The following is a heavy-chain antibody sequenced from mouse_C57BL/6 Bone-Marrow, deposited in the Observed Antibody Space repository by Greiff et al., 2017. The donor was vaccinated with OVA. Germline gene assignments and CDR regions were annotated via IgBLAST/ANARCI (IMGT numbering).Heavy chain of an antibody. Sequence: EVQLQQSGPELVKPGASVKISCKASGYSFTGYYMNWVKQSPEKSLEWIGEINPSTGGTTYNQKLKAKATLTVDKSSSTAYMQLKSLTSEDSAVYYCARRFYGYGFAYWGQGTLVTVSA. CDR3: ARRFYGYGFAY. D-gene: IGHD2-2*01. V-gene: IGHV1-42*01. J-gene: IGHJ3*01. CDR2: INPSTGGT. CDR1: GYSFTGYY.